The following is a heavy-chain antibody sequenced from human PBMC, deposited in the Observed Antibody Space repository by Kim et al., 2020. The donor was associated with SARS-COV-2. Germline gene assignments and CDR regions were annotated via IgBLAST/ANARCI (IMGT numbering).Heavy chain of an antibody. CDR2: VNYSGST. J-gene: IGHJ6*04. V-gene: IGHV4-59*01. D-gene: IGHD3-3*01. Sequence: SETLSLTCTISGDSINTYYWSWIRQTPGKGLEWIGCVNYSGSTKYNPSLKSRVSISVDTSKNQFSLTLSSVTAADTAVYYCARDRPPLNDFWSGYLGGTRERDRALDVWGKGTTVTVSS. CDR3: ARDRPPLNDFWSGYLGGTRERDRALDV. CDR1: GDSINTYY.